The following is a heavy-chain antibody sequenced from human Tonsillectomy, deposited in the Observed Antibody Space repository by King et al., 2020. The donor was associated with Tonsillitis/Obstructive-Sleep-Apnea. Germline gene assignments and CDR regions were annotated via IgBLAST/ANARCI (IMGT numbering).Heavy chain of an antibody. Sequence: QLVQSGAEVKKPGASVKVSCKASGYTFSSYGIIWVRQAPGQGLEWMGWISAYDGDTSYSQKLQGRVTMTTDTSTSKAYMEMRSLRSDDTAVYYCARVSAFAWELLPVDPWGQGTLVTVSS. J-gene: IGHJ5*02. CDR2: ISAYDGDT. CDR1: GYTFSSYG. D-gene: IGHD1-26*01. CDR3: ARVSAFAWELLPVDP. V-gene: IGHV1-18*01.